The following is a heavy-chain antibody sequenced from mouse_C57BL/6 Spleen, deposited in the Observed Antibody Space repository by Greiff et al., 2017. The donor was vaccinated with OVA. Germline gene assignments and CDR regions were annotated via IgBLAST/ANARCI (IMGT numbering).Heavy chain of an antibody. CDR2: IDPSDSYT. CDR1: GYTFTSYW. J-gene: IGHJ2*01. D-gene: IGHD4-1*01. V-gene: IGHV1-69*01. Sequence: QVQLQQSGAELVMPGASVKLSCKASGYTFTSYWMHWVKQRPGQGLEWIGEIDPSDSYTNYNQKFKGKSTLTVDKSSSTAYMQLSSLTSEDSAVYYCARVGRDYFDYWGQGTTLTVSS. CDR3: ARVGRDYFDY.